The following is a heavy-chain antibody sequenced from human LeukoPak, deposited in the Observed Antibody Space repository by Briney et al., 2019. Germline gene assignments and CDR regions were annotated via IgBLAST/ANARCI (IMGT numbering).Heavy chain of an antibody. J-gene: IGHJ4*02. Sequence: GGSLRLSCRASGFIFSDYYLSWIRQTPGKGLEWLSYINSSGSITDYADSVKGRFTISRDNAKNSLYLQMNSLRAEDTAVYYCARDRREAVADWGQGTLVTVSS. D-gene: IGHD6-19*01. CDR2: INSSGSIT. CDR1: GFIFSDYY. CDR3: ARDRREAVAD. V-gene: IGHV3-11*04.